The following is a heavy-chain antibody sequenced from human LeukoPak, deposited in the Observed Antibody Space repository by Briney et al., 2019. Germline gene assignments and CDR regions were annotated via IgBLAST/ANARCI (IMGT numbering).Heavy chain of an antibody. CDR1: GFTFSSYE. CDR2: ISSSGSTI. D-gene: IGHD3-10*01. V-gene: IGHV3-48*03. CDR3: ARDTGFKVY. J-gene: IGHJ4*02. Sequence: PGGSLRLSCAASGFTFSSYEMNWVRQAPGKGREWVSYISSSGSTIYYADSVKGRFTISRDNAKHSLYLQMNSLRAEDTAVYYCARDTGFKVYWGQGTLVTISS.